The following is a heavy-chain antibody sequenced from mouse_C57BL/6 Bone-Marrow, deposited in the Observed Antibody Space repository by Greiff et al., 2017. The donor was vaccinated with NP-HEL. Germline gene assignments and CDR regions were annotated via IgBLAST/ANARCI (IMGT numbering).Heavy chain of an antibody. V-gene: IGHV1-50*01. CDR2: IDPSDSST. CDR3: ARRKYYDSGDDFDG. CDR1: GYTFTSYW. D-gene: IGHD1-1*01. J-gene: IGHJ1*03. Sequence: QVQLQQPGAELVKPGASVKLSCKASGYTFTSYWMQWVKQRPGQGLEWIGEIDPSDSSTNYNQKFKGKATLTVDPSSSTAYMQLSSLTSEDSAVFYCARRKYYDSGDDFDGWGTGTTVTVAS.